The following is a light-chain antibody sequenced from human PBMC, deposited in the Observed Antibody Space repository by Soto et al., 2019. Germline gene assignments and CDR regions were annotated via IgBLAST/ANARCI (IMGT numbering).Light chain of an antibody. J-gene: IGKJ1*01. Sequence: EIVLTQSPATLSLSPGERATLSCRASQSLSSNFLAWYQQKPGQPPRLLIYDSSTRATGFPDRFSGSGSGTDFTLTIIRLEPEDFAVYYCQQYGSSGTFGQGTKV. V-gene: IGKV3-20*01. CDR3: QQYGSSGT. CDR1: QSLSSNF. CDR2: DSS.